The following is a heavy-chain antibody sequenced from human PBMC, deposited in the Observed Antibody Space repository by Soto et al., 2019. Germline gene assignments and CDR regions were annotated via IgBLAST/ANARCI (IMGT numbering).Heavy chain of an antibody. CDR3: APPEPYFDY. CDR1: GFIFSSYT. Sequence: VGSLRLSCAASGFIFSSYTMNWVRQAPGKGLEWVSSISSSSDYINYADSVKGRFTISRDNAKNSLYLQMNSLRAEDTAVYYCAPPEPYFDYWGQGTLVTVSS. J-gene: IGHJ4*02. V-gene: IGHV3-21*01. CDR2: ISSSSDYI. D-gene: IGHD1-26*01.